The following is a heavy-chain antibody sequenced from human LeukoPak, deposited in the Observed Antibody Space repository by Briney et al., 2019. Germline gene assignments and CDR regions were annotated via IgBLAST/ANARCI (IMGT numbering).Heavy chain of an antibody. D-gene: IGHD3-3*01. CDR1: GYTFTSYD. J-gene: IGHJ4*02. V-gene: IGHV1-8*03. CDR2: MNPNSGNT. Sequence: ASVKVSCKASGYTFTSYDINWVRQATGQGLEWMGWMNPNSGNTGYAQKFQGRVTITRNTSISTAYMELSSLRSEDTAVYYCARYYDFWSGSYFDYWGQGTLVTVSS. CDR3: ARYYDFWSGSYFDY.